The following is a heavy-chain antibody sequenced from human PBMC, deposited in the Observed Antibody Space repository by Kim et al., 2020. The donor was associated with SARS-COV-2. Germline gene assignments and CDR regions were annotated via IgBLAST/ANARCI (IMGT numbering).Heavy chain of an antibody. CDR3: ARGTSWCNNYCVGE. J-gene: IGHJ3*01. D-gene: IGHD3-10*02. Sequence: GGSLRLSCAASGFTFSNYAMHWVRQAPGKGLEWVALISYDGSNKYYADSVKGRFTISRDNSKNTLYLQMNSLRAEDTAVYYCARGTSWCNNYCVGEWGRG. V-gene: IGHV3-30*04. CDR2: ISYDGSNK. CDR1: GFTFSNYA.